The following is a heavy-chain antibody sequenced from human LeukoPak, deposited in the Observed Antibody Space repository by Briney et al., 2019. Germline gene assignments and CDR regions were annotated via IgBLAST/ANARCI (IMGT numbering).Heavy chain of an antibody. J-gene: IGHJ4*02. CDR3: ARKGLPDY. CDR1: GFTLDDYA. V-gene: IGHV3-20*04. CDR2: INWNGGST. Sequence: GGSLRLSCAASGFTLDDYAMHWVRQAPGKGLEWVSGINWNGGSTAYADSVKGRFTISRDNAKNLVHLQMNSLRAEDTAVYYCARKGLPDYWGQGTMVTVSS. D-gene: IGHD2-21*02.